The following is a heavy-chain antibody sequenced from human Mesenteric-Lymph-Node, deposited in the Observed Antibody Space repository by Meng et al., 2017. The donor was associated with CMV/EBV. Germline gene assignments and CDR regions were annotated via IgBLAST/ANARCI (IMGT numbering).Heavy chain of an antibody. CDR2: IKQDGSEK. CDR3: ARTLGTVVPTAFDF. D-gene: IGHD2-2*01. Sequence: GESLKISCAASGFTFSSYWMSWVRQAPGKGLEWVANIKQDGSEKYYVDSVKGRFTISRDNAKDSLYLQMNSLRADDTAVYYCARTLGTVVPTAFDFWGQGTLVTVSS. V-gene: IGHV3-7*01. CDR1: GFTFSSYW. J-gene: IGHJ4*02.